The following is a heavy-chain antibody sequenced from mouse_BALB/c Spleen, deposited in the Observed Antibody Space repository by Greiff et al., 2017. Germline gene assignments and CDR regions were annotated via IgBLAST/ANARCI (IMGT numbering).Heavy chain of an antibody. CDR1: GFSLTSYG. CDR3: ARGSPHYYAMDY. CDR2: IWAGGST. V-gene: IGHV2-9*02. J-gene: IGHJ4*01. Sequence: VNLVESGPGLVAPSQSLSITCTVSGFSLTSYGVHWVRQPPGKGLEWLGVIWAGGSTNYNSALMSRLSISKDNSKSQVFLKMNSLQTDDTAMYYCARGSPHYYAMDYWGQGTSVTVSS.